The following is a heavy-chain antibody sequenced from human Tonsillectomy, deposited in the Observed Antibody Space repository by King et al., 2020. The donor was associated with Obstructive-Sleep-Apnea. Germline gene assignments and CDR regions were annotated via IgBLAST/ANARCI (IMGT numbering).Heavy chain of an antibody. V-gene: IGHV3-64D*06. D-gene: IGHD5-24*01. CDR1: GFTFSSYA. CDR2: ISSNGVST. Sequence: VQLVESGGGLVQPGGSLRLSCSASGFTFSSYAMHWVRQAPGKGLEYVSAISSNGVSTYYADSVKVRFTISRDNFKNTLYLQMSSLRAEDTAVYYCVKGPNLWLQVNYFDYWGQGTLVTVSS. J-gene: IGHJ4*02. CDR3: VKGPNLWLQVNYFDY.